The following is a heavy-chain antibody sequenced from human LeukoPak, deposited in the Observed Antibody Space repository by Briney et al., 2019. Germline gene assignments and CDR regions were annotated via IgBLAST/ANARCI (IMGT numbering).Heavy chain of an antibody. D-gene: IGHD4-17*01. V-gene: IGHV4-34*01. CDR2: ISQSGRT. CDR3: ARSWYGDYLVDY. CDR1: GGSFNDFY. J-gene: IGHJ4*02. Sequence: SETLSLTCAVYGGSFNDFYGSWIRQSPGKGLEWIGEISQSGRTNYNPSLRSRVTISVDTSKNQFSLKLSSVTAADTAVYYCARSWYGDYLVDYWGQGTLVTVSS.